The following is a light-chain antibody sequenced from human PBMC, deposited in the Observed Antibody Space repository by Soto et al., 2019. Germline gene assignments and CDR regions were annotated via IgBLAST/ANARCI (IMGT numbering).Light chain of an antibody. CDR3: QQRSNWPPTWT. CDR2: DAS. J-gene: IGKJ1*01. Sequence: EIVVTQSPATLYVSPGERATLSCRASQSVSSYLAWYQQKPGQAPRLLIYDASNRATGIPARFSGSGSGTDFTLTISSLEPEDFAVYYCQQRSNWPPTWTFGQGTKVDI. V-gene: IGKV3-11*01. CDR1: QSVSSY.